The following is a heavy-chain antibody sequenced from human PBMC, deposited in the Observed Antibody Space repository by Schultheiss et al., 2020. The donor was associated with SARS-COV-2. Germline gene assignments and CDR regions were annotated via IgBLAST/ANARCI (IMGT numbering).Heavy chain of an antibody. CDR1: GGSFSGYY. J-gene: IGHJ6*02. V-gene: IGHV4-34*01. Sequence: SETLSLTCAVYGGSFSGYYWSWIRQPPGKGLEWIGYIYYSGSTYYNPSLKSRVTISVDTSKNQFSLKLSSVTAADTAVYYCARTFLSPEGGYYYGMDVWGQGTTVTVSS. CDR2: IYYSGST. CDR3: ARTFLSPEGGYYYGMDV. D-gene: IGHD1-14*01.